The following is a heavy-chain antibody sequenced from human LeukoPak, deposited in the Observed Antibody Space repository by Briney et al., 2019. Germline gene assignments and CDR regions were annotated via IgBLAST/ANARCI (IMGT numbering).Heavy chain of an antibody. CDR3: ARHGGLRYFDWFYLDRDHERSRPNFDY. D-gene: IGHD3-9*01. CDR1: GGSFSGYY. CDR2: INHSGST. Sequence: SETLSLTCAVYGGSFSGYYWSWIRQPPGKGLEWIGEINHSGSTNYNPSLKSRVTISVDTSKNQFSLKLSSVTAADTAVYYCARHGGLRYFDWFYLDRDHERSRPNFDYWGQGTLVTVSS. J-gene: IGHJ4*02. V-gene: IGHV4-34*01.